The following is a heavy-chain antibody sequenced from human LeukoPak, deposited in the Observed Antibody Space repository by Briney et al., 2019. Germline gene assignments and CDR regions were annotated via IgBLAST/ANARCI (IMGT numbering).Heavy chain of an antibody. Sequence: PSETLSLTCTVSGYSISSGYYWGWIRQPPGKGLEWIGSIYHSGSTYYNPSLKSRVTISVDTSKNQFSLKLSSVTAADTAVYYCARMNLSIGSGSYLFDYWGQGTLVTVSS. D-gene: IGHD1-26*01. V-gene: IGHV4-38-2*02. CDR2: IYHSGST. CDR1: GYSISSGYY. J-gene: IGHJ4*02. CDR3: ARMNLSIGSGSYLFDY.